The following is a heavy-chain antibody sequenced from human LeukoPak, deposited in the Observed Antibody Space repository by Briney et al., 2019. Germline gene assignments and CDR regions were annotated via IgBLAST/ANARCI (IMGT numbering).Heavy chain of an antibody. CDR3: ARGGYRYGLGF. CDR1: GFTFSSYW. Sequence: PGGSLRLSCAVSGFTFSSYWMSWVRQAPGKGLEWVANIEYDGTEKYYADSVKGRFTISRDKAENSLHLQMNSLRGEDTAVYYCARGGYRYGLGFWSQGTLVTVSS. V-gene: IGHV3-7*03. D-gene: IGHD5-18*01. J-gene: IGHJ4*02. CDR2: IEYDGTEK.